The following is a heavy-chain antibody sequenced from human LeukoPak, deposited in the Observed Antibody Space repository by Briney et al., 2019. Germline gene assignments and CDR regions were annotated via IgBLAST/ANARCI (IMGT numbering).Heavy chain of an antibody. J-gene: IGHJ4*02. Sequence: GGSLRLSCAASGFTFTNYAMHWVRQAPGKGLEWVALISYDGTEKHYADSVKGRFTISRDNSKNTLYLQMNSLRAEDTAVYYCAKRLYYYGSGSYYYLDYWGQGTLVTVSS. V-gene: IGHV3-30-3*02. CDR3: AKRLYYYGSGSYYYLDY. D-gene: IGHD3-10*01. CDR2: ISYDGTEK. CDR1: GFTFTNYA.